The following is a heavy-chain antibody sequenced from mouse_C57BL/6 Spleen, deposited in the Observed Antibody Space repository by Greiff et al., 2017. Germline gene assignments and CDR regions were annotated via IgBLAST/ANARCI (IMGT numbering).Heavy chain of an antibody. J-gene: IGHJ3*01. CDR1: GYTFTDYY. CDR2: IYPGSGNT. D-gene: IGHD1-1*01. Sequence: QVQLQQSGAELVRPGASVKLSCKASGYTFTDYYINWVKQRPGQGLEWIARIYPGSGNTYYNEKFKGKATLTAEKSSSTAYMQLSSLTSEDSAVYFCARGDYGSWFAYWGQGTLVTVSA. CDR3: ARGDYGSWFAY. V-gene: IGHV1-76*01.